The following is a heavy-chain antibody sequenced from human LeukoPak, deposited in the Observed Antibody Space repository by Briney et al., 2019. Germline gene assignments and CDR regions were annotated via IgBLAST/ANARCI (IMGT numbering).Heavy chain of an antibody. Sequence: GGSLRLSCAASGFTFINAWMAWVRQAPGKGLEWVGRIKAKAHGGTIEYAAPVKGRFTISRDDSKNTLYLQMNSLKTEDTAVYYCTIDGVGVEGATYDNWGQGTLVSVSS. J-gene: IGHJ4*02. V-gene: IGHV3-15*01. CDR2: IKAKAHGGTI. CDR3: TIDGVGVEGATYDN. D-gene: IGHD1-26*01. CDR1: GFTFINAW.